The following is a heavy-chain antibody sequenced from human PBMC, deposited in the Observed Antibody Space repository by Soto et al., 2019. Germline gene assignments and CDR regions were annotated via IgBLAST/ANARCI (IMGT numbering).Heavy chain of an antibody. CDR3: ARVPGHKNSRGDF. CDR2: INPKSGDT. Sequence: QVRLVQSGPEERRPGASVTVSCKASGYTFTHYFIHWVRRAPGQGLEWMGYINPKSGDTHYSQTFRARVSMTVDTSTDTASVGLSSLKSDDTAVYFCARVPGHKNSRGDFWGQGTPITVSS. D-gene: IGHD3-10*01. CDR1: GYTFTHYF. J-gene: IGHJ4*02. V-gene: IGHV1-2*02.